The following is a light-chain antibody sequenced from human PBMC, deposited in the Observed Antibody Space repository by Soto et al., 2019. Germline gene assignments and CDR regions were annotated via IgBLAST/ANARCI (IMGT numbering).Light chain of an antibody. V-gene: IGLV2-14*01. CDR3: SSYTSISTYV. CDR2: DVT. Sequence: QSVLTQPASVSGSPGQSFTISCTGTSSGVGGYIFVSWYQQHPDKAPKLMIYDVTNRPSGVFNRFSGSKSGNTASLTISGLQAEDEADYYCSSYTSISTYVFGTGTKVTVL. CDR1: SSGVGGYIF. J-gene: IGLJ1*01.